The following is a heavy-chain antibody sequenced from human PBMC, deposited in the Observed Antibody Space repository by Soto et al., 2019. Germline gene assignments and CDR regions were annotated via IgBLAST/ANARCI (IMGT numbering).Heavy chain of an antibody. CDR1: GFSISASGVG. CDR2: IFWNNDK. CDR3: ARRDGAFDV. V-gene: IGHV2-5*01. Sequence: ITLQESGPTQVKTTETLTLTCSVSGFSISASGVGVGWIRQPPGQAPEWLALIFWNNDKYFSPSLRNRLTFTQDTSKNQVFLGMTNVDPADTATYYCARRDGAFDVWGHGTLVTVSS. J-gene: IGHJ3*01.